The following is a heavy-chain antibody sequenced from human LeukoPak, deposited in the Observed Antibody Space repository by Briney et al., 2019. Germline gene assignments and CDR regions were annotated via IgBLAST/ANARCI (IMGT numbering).Heavy chain of an antibody. CDR1: GGSVSSGSYY. Sequence: SETLSLTCTVSGGSVSSGSYYWSWIRQPPGKGLEWIGYIYYSGSTNYNLSLKSRVTISVDTSKNQFSLKLSSVTAADTAVYYCAREYDILTGYTGGFDYWGQGTLVTVSS. CDR3: AREYDILTGYTGGFDY. J-gene: IGHJ4*02. D-gene: IGHD3-9*01. V-gene: IGHV4-61*01. CDR2: IYYSGST.